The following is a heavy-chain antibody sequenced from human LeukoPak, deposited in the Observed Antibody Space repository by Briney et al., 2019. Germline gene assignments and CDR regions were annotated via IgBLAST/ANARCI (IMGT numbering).Heavy chain of an antibody. V-gene: IGHV4-34*01. CDR2: INHSGST. CDR1: GGSFSGYY. D-gene: IGHD6-13*01. Sequence: SETLSLTCAVYGGSFSGYYWSWIRQPLGKGLEWIGEINHSGSTNYNPSLKSRVTISVDTSKNQFSLKLSSVTAADTAVYYCARDIAAAGTRAFDYWGQGTLVTVSS. CDR3: ARDIAAAGTRAFDY. J-gene: IGHJ4*02.